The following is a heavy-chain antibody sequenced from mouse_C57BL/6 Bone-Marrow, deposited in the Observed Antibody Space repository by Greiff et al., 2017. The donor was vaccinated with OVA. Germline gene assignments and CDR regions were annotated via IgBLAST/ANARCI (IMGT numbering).Heavy chain of an antibody. CDR1: GFTFSDYY. Sequence: EVKVVESEGGLVQPGSSMKLSCTASGFTFSDYYMAWVRQVPEKGLEWVANINYDGSSTYYLDSLKSRFIISRDNAKNILYLQMSSLKSEDTATYYCASYSNGGAMDYWGQGTSVTVSS. CDR3: ASYSNGGAMDY. CDR2: INYDGSST. J-gene: IGHJ4*01. D-gene: IGHD2-5*01. V-gene: IGHV5-16*01.